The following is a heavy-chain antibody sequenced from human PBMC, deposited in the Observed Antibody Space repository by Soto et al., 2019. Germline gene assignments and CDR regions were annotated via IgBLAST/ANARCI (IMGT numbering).Heavy chain of an antibody. D-gene: IGHD3-3*01. Sequence: HPGGSLRLSCAASGFTFDDYAMHWVRQAPGKGLEWVSGISWNSGSIGYADSVKGRFTISRDNAKNSLYLQMNSLRAEDTALYYCAKEGRTYYDFWSGRKQYYYYYMDVWGKGTTVTVSS. V-gene: IGHV3-9*01. CDR2: ISWNSGSI. CDR1: GFTFDDYA. CDR3: AKEGRTYYDFWSGRKQYYYYYMDV. J-gene: IGHJ6*03.